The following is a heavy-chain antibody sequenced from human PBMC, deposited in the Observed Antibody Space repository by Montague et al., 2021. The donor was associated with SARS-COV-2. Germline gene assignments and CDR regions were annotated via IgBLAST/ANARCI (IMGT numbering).Heavy chain of an antibody. Sequence: SLRLSCAASGFTFSYYDMRWVRQAPGKGPEWISYISTSAYTTSYAGSVKGRFTISRDNGKNSLYLQMNSLRVEDTAVYYCTRDYRSVVGDGLDIWGQGTKVTVSS. CDR1: GFTFSYYD. V-gene: IGHV3-48*03. D-gene: IGHD3-16*02. CDR3: TRDYRSVVGDGLDI. CDR2: ISTSAYTT. J-gene: IGHJ3*02.